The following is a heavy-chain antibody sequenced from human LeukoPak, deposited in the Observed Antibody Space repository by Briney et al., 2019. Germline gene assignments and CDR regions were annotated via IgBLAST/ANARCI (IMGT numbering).Heavy chain of an antibody. V-gene: IGHV1-2*06. Sequence: ASVKVSCKASGYTFTGYYMHWVRQAPGQGLEWMGRINPNSGGTNYAQKFQGRVTVTRDTSISTAYMELSRLRSDDTAVCYCARVWQLVSPTPMGYWGQGTLVTVSS. CDR2: INPNSGGT. J-gene: IGHJ4*02. D-gene: IGHD6-6*01. CDR3: ARVWQLVSPTPMGY. CDR1: GYTFTGYY.